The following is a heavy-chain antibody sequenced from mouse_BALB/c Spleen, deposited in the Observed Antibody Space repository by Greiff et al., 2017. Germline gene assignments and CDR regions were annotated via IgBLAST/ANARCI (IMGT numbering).Heavy chain of an antibody. CDR3: ARGIDY. J-gene: IGHJ2*01. V-gene: IGHV14-3*02. Sequence: EVQRVESGAELVKPGASVKLSCTASGFNIKDTYMHWVKQRPEQGLEWIGRIDPANGNTKYDPKFQGKATITADTSSNTAYLQLSSLTSEDTAVYYCARGIDYWGQGTTLTVSA. CDR2: IDPANGNT. CDR1: GFNIKDTY.